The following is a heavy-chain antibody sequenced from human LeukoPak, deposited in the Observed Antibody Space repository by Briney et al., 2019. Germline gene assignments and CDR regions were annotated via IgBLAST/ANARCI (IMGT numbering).Heavy chain of an antibody. J-gene: IGHJ4*02. CDR3: IFHCDVTECDLPNNN. CDR2: ISTNGVST. CDR1: GFTFSTYA. V-gene: IGHV3-64D*06. Sequence: QPGGSLRLSCSASGFTFSTYALQWVRQAPGRGLEYVSSISTNGVSTFYANSVKGRFTISRDNSKNTLYLQMTSLRPEDTATYYCIFHCDVTECDLPNNNWGQGTLVTVSS. D-gene: IGHD2-21*01.